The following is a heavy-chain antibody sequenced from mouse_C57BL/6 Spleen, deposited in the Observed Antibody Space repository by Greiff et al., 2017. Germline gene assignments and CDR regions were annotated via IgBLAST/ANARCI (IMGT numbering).Heavy chain of an antibody. CDR3: ARRYGSSYDYAMDY. J-gene: IGHJ4*01. D-gene: IGHD1-1*01. Sequence: QVQLQQPGAELVMPGASVKLSCKASGYTFTSYWMHWVKQRPGQGLEWIGEIDPSDSYTNYNEKFKGKATLTADKSSSTAYMQFSSLTSEDSAIYYCARRYGSSYDYAMDYWGQGTSVTVSS. CDR1: GYTFTSYW. V-gene: IGHV1-69*01. CDR2: IDPSDSYT.